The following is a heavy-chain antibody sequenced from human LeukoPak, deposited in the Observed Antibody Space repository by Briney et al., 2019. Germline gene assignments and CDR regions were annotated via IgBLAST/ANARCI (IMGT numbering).Heavy chain of an antibody. Sequence: PGGSLRLFCAASGFTFSSYIMNWVRQAPGKGLEWVSSISSSSSFIYYADSVKGRFTISRDNAKNSLYLQMNSLRAEDTAVYYCVRVKSTGYYYGSGSPNTFNIWGQGTMVTVSS. J-gene: IGHJ3*02. D-gene: IGHD3-10*01. CDR3: VRVKSTGYYYGSGSPNTFNI. CDR2: ISSSSSFI. V-gene: IGHV3-21*01. CDR1: GFTFSSYI.